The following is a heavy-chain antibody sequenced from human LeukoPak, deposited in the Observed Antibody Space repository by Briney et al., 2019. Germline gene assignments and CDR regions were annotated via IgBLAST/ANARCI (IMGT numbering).Heavy chain of an antibody. J-gene: IGHJ4*02. CDR1: GGSLTKFY. Sequence: PSETLSLTCTVSGGSLTKFYWSWIRQPPGKRLEWIGYIYYTGSANYNPSVKSRVTMSVDTSKNQFSLKLNSVTAADTAVYYCARGRPYSGGYHLDYWGQGTLVTVSP. V-gene: IGHV4-59*08. CDR2: IYYTGSA. CDR3: ARGRPYSGGYHLDY. D-gene: IGHD1-26*01.